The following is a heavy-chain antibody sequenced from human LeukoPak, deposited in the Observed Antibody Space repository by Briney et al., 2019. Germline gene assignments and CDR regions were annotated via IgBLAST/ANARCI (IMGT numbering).Heavy chain of an antibody. CDR1: GGSISSYY. V-gene: IGHV4-59*08. J-gene: IGHJ4*02. D-gene: IGHD6-13*01. Sequence: PSETLSLTCTVSGGSISSYYWSWIRQPPGKGLEWIGYIYYSGSTNYNPSLKSRVTMSVDTSKNQLSLKLSSVTAADTAVYYCARHQKGAAALDYWGQGTLVTVSS. CDR2: IYYSGST. CDR3: ARHQKGAAALDY.